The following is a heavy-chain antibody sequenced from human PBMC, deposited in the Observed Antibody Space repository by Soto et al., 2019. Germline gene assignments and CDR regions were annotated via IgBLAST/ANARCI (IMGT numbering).Heavy chain of an antibody. CDR2: ISGSGSTT. J-gene: IGHJ3*01. D-gene: IGHD3-22*01. CDR3: AKDRLMLTMVVVGAFDF. V-gene: IGHV3-23*01. CDR1: GFSFNNHA. Sequence: VXLRLSCASSGFSFNNHAMTWVRQAPGKGLEWVSGISGSGSTTHYADSVKGRFTISRDNSKDTLYLQMNSLRADDTAVYFCAKDRLMLTMVVVGAFDFWGLGTMVTVSS.